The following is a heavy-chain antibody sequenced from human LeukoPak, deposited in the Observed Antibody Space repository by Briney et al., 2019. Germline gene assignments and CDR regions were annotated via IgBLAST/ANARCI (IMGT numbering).Heavy chain of an antibody. CDR2: VSAEGDRR. V-gene: IGHV3-30*04. CDR1: GFTFSHYA. Sequence: GGSLRLSCAASGFTFSHYAMHWVRRAPGKGLEWITFVSAEGDRRYYADPVKGRFTVSRDDSKNTLYLQMNSLRPEDSALYYCVRDLSGHYSFDHWGQGALVTVSS. D-gene: IGHD4-17*01. J-gene: IGHJ4*02. CDR3: VRDLSGHYSFDH.